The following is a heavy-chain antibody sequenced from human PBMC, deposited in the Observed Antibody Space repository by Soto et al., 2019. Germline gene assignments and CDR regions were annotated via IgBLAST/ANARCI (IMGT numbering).Heavy chain of an antibody. J-gene: IGHJ5*02. CDR2: TYFRSKWYN. Sequence: SPTLSLTCAISGDSVSSNTASGNWIRQSPSRGLEWLGRTYFRSKWYNDYAVSVKSRIIINPDTSNNQFSLQLNSVTPEDTAVYFCAKGDNLGPKTGYAFDPWGQGIMVTVSS. CDR3: AKGDNLGPKTGYAFDP. CDR1: GDSVSSNTAS. V-gene: IGHV6-1*01. D-gene: IGHD5-12*01.